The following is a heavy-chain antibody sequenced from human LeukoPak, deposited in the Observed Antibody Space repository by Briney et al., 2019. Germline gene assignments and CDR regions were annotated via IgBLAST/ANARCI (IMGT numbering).Heavy chain of an antibody. CDR1: GFTFSSYE. Sequence: GGSLRLSCAASGFTFSSYEMNWVRQAPGKGLEWVSYISSSGSTIYYADSVKGRFTISRDNAKNSLYLQMNSLRAEDTAVYYCARDRTTTYYDFTPDVWGKGTTVTVSS. D-gene: IGHD3/OR15-3a*01. CDR3: ARDRTTTYYDFTPDV. J-gene: IGHJ6*04. V-gene: IGHV3-48*03. CDR2: ISSSGSTI.